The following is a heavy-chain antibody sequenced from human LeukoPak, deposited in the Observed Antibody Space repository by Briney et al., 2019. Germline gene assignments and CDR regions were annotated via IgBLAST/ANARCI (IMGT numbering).Heavy chain of an antibody. CDR1: GFTFSDAW. D-gene: IGHD3-10*01. CDR3: ATGHMQF. V-gene: IGHV3-15*01. CDR2: ITNKADGVTT. J-gene: IGHJ4*02. Sequence: GGSLRLSCAASGFTFSDAWMDWVRQAPGKGLEWVGHITNKADGVTTNYAAPVKGRFTISRDDSKNTLYLQMNSLETEDTAVYYRATGHMQFGGQGTLVTVSS.